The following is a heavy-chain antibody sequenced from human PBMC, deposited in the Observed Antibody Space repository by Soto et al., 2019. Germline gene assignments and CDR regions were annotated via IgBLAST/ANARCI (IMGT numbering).Heavy chain of an antibody. V-gene: IGHV4-31*02. D-gene: IGHD2-21*02. CDR2: IDYSGSA. Sequence: QVQLQESGPGLVKPSQTLSLTCTVSGGSISSGGYYWSWIRQHPGKGLEWIGYIDYSGSAYYNPSLKSRSTISVYTSKNQYSLELSSVTAADTAVYYCGEVRGKVTHNWGQGTLVTVFS. CDR3: GEVRGKVTHN. CDR1: GGSISSGGYY. J-gene: IGHJ4*02.